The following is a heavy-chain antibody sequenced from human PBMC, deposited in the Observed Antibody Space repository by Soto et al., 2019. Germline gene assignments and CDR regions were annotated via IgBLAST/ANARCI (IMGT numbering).Heavy chain of an antibody. CDR3: ARIPPTKHDDSQFDY. J-gene: IGHJ4*02. Sequence: GSGPTLVNPTQTLTLTCTFSGFSLITRGMCVSWICQPPGKALEWLALIDWDDDKYYRTSLRTTLTISKDTSENQVVLTMTNMDPVDTATYYCARIPPTKHDDSQFDYWAQAILVTVSS. CDR2: IDWDDDK. D-gene: IGHD1-1*01. CDR1: GFSLITRGMC. V-gene: IGHV2-70*01.